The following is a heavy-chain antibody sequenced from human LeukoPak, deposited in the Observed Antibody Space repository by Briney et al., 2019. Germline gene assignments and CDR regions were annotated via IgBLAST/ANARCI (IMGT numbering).Heavy chain of an antibody. D-gene: IGHD4-11*01. J-gene: IGHJ4*02. CDR1: GGSISSDNHY. CDR2: IYSSGCT. V-gene: IGHV4-61*02. Sequence: SETLSLTCTVSGGSISSDNHYWRWIRQPAGKGLEWIGRIYSSGCTNYNPSLKSRVTISVDTSKNQFSLKLRSVTAADAAVYYCARVRYSNYVSFDYWGQGTLVTVSS. CDR3: ARVRYSNYVSFDY.